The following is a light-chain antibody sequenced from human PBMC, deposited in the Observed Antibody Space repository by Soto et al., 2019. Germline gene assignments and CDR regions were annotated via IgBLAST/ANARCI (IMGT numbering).Light chain of an antibody. J-gene: IGKJ2*01. CDR1: QSVSSSY. V-gene: IGKV3-20*01. CDR3: QQYGSSPMYT. CDR2: GAS. Sequence: EIVLTQSPGTLSLSPGERVTLSCRASQSVSSSYLAWYQQKPGQAPRLLIYGASSRATGIADRFSGSGSGTDFTLTISRLEPEAFAVYYCQQYGSSPMYTFGQGTKLEIK.